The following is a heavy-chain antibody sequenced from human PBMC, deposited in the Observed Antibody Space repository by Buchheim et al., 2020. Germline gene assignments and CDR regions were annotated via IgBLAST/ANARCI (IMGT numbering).Heavy chain of an antibody. CDR2: ISYDGSNK. CDR1: GFTFSSYG. CDR3: AKDRGYSYYYGMDV. J-gene: IGHJ6*02. D-gene: IGHD5-18*01. Sequence: QVQLVESGGGVVQPGRSLRLSCAASGFTFSSYGMHWVRQAPGKGLEWVAVISYDGSNKYYADSVKGRFTISRDNSKNTLYLQMNSLRAEDTAVYYCAKDRGYSYYYGMDVWGQGTT. V-gene: IGHV3-30*18.